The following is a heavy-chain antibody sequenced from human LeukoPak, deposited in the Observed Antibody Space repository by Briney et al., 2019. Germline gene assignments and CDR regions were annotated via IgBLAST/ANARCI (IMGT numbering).Heavy chain of an antibody. CDR1: GGSISSYY. Sequence: PSETLSLTCTVSGGSISSYYWSWIRQPPGKGLEWIGYIYYSGSTNYNPSLKSRVTISVDTSKNQFSLKLSSVTAADTAVYYCARVDYYDSSGYEDYWGQGTLVTVSS. CDR3: ARVDYYDSSGYEDY. J-gene: IGHJ4*02. D-gene: IGHD3-22*01. CDR2: IYYSGST. V-gene: IGHV4-59*01.